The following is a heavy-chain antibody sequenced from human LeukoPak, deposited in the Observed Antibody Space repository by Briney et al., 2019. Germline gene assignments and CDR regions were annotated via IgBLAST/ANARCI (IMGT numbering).Heavy chain of an antibody. J-gene: IGHJ5*02. CDR1: GGSISSGGYS. V-gene: IGHV4-30-2*01. D-gene: IGHD6-13*01. Sequence: PSETLSLTCTVSGGSISSGGYSWSWIRQPPGKGLEWIWYIYHSGSTYYNPSLKSRVTISVDRSKNQFSLKLSSVTAADTAVYYCARDLRGRFDPWGQGTLVTVSS. CDR2: IYHSGST. CDR3: ARDLRGRFDP.